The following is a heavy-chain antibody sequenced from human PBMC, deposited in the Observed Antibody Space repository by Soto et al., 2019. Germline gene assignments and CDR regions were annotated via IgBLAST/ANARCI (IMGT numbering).Heavy chain of an antibody. Sequence: PSETLSLTCVTGGGSISSYYWSWIRQPPGKGLEWIGYIYYSGSTNYNPSLKSRVTISVDTSKNQFSLKLSSVTAADTAVYYCARDRWSGIDYWGQGTLVTVSS. CDR3: ARDRWSGIDY. V-gene: IGHV4-59*01. CDR2: IYYSGST. CDR1: GGSISSYY. D-gene: IGHD3-3*01. J-gene: IGHJ4*02.